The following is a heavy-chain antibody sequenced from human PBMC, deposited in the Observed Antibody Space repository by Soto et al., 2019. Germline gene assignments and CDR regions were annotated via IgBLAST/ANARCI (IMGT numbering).Heavy chain of an antibody. D-gene: IGHD3-22*01. V-gene: IGHV1-69*01. CDR3: ARVGPAHYYDSSGYYSPLDY. J-gene: IGHJ4*02. CDR2: IIPMFGTA. CDR1: GDTFSSYA. Sequence: QLQLVQSGAEVKKPGSSVKVSCKASGDTFSSYAINWVRQAPGQGLEWMGGIIPMFGTANYAQKFKGRVTITGGESTSTVYMELSSLRSEYTAVYYCARVGPAHYYDSSGYYSPLDYWGQGTLVTVSS.